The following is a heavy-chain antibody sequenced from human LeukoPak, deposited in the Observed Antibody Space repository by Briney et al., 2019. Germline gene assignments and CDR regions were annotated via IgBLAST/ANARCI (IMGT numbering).Heavy chain of an antibody. D-gene: IGHD1-26*01. J-gene: IGHJ3*01. CDR3: VEGATLRRAFEF. CDR1: GFILSDHY. CDR2: STSSGDMI. Sequence: GGSLRLSCEVTGFILSDHYMSWVRQAPGKGLEWISYSTSSGDMIHYADSVKGRFTVSRDNAKNSLYLHMNSLRADDTAVYYCVEGATLRRAFEFWGQGTMVAVSS. V-gene: IGHV3-11*01.